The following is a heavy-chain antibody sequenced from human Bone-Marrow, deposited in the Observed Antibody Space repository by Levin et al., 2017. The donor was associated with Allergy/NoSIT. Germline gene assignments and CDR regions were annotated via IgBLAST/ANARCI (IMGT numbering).Heavy chain of an antibody. J-gene: IGHJ4*02. CDR2: IRGSDDST. V-gene: IGHV3-23*01. D-gene: IGHD4-11*01. CDR1: GFNFHAYG. Sequence: QLGESLKISCAVSGFNFHAYGMTWVRQAPGKGLEWVSTIRGSDDSTYYRDSVKGRFIVSRDSSEDTLYLDMRSLRAEDTALYYCATFDYSSYGYYFDYWGQGTPVTVSS. CDR3: ATFDYSSYGYYFDY.